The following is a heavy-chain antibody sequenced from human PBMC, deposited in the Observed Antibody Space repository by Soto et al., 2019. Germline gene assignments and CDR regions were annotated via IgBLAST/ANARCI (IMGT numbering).Heavy chain of an antibody. CDR3: SRGRRCYGSLLDF. CDR1: GYTFTSYG. D-gene: IGHD4-17*01. J-gene: IGHJ4*02. Sequence: QVHLVQSGAEVKKPGASVKVSCEASGYTFTSYGISWVRQAPGQGIEWMGWISAYNGNTNYAPKLQGRVNMTTDTSTSTAYMELRSLRSGDTAVYFFSRGRRCYGSLLDFRGQGTLGTLSS. CDR2: ISAYNGNT. V-gene: IGHV1-18*01.